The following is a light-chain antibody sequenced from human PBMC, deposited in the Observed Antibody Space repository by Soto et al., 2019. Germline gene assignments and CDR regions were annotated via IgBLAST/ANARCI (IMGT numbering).Light chain of an antibody. J-gene: IGKJ1*01. CDR1: QRIRTN. CDR3: QHYNNWPAWM. CDR2: GAS. Sequence: EIAVTQSPATLSVSPGESATLSCRASQRIRTNLAWYQHKRGQAPRLLIYGASTRATGITARFSGSGSETEFTLTITILQSEDVAVYYCQHYNNWPAWMFGQGTKV. V-gene: IGKV3D-15*01.